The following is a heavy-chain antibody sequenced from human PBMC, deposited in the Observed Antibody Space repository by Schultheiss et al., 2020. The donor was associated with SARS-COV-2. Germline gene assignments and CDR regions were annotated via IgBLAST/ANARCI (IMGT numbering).Heavy chain of an antibody. V-gene: IGHV3-49*04. Sequence: GGSLRLSCAASGFTFGDYAMSWVRQAPGKGLEWVGFIISKAYGGTTEYAASVKGRFTISRDDSKSIAYLQMNSLKTEDTAVYYCTVTTFLPDYWGQGTLVTVYS. CDR2: IISKAYGGTT. CDR3: TVTTFLPDY. J-gene: IGHJ4*02. D-gene: IGHD4-17*01. CDR1: GFTFGDYA.